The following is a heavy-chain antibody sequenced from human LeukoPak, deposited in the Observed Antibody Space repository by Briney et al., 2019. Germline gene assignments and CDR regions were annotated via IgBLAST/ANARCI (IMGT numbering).Heavy chain of an antibody. CDR2: IIPIFGTA. CDR3: AREYSSSSGGNWFDR. J-gene: IGHJ5*02. D-gene: IGHD6-6*01. CDR1: GGSFSSYA. V-gene: IGHV1-69*05. Sequence: SVKVSCKASGGSFSSYAISWVRQAPGQGLEWMGGIIPIFGTANYAQKFQGRVTITTDESTSTAYMELSSLRSEDTAVYYCAREYSSSSGGNWFDRWGQGTLVTVSS.